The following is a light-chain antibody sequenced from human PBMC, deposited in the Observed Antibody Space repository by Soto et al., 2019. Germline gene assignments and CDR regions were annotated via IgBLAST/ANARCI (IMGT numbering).Light chain of an antibody. J-gene: IGKJ2*01. Sequence: DIQMTQSPSTLSASVGDRVTITCRASQSISSWLAWYQQKPGKAPKLLIYDASSLESGVTSRFSGSGSGTEFTLTISRLQPDDFATYYCQQYNSYLYTFGQGTKLEIK. CDR3: QQYNSYLYT. V-gene: IGKV1-5*01. CDR2: DAS. CDR1: QSISSW.